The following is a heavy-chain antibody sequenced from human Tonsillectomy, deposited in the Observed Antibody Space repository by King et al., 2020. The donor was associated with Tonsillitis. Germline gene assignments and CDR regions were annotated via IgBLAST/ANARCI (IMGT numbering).Heavy chain of an antibody. CDR3: TTEAIIYDSSLDY. CDR2: IKSKTDGGTT. D-gene: IGHD3-22*01. V-gene: IGHV3-15*01. J-gene: IGHJ4*02. CDR1: GFTFINAW. Sequence: VQLVESGGGLVKPGGSLRLSCAPSGFTFINAWMSWVRQAPGKGLEWVVRIKSKTDGGTTDYAAPVKGRFTIPRDDSKNTLYSQMNSLKTEDTAVYYCTTEAIIYDSSLDYWGQGTLVTVSS.